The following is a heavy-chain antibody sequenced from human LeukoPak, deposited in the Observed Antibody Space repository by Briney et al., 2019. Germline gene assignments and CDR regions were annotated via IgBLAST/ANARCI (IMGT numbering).Heavy chain of an antibody. V-gene: IGHV4-59*01. J-gene: IGHJ4*02. CDR1: GGSISSYY. CDR3: ARKGHYDSSGYDY. CDR2: IYYSGST. Sequence: SETLSLTCTVSGGSISSYYWSWIRQPPGKGLEWIGYIYYSGSTNYNPSLKSRVTISVDTSKNQFSLKLSSVTAADTAVYYCARKGHYDSSGYDYWGQGTLVTVSS. D-gene: IGHD3-22*01.